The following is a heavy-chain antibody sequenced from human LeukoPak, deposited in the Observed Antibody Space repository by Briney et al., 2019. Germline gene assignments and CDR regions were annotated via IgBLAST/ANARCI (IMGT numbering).Heavy chain of an antibody. V-gene: IGHV3-7*01. J-gene: IGHJ4*02. D-gene: IGHD5-18*01. Sequence: GGSLRLSCAASGFSFSRYWMSWVRQAPGKGLEWVANIKQDGSEKNYVESVKGRFTISRDSAKNSLYLQMKSLRAEDTAVYYCARHLSGVTGYSYGRGIDYWGQGTLVTVSS. CDR3: ARHLSGVTGYSYGRGIDY. CDR1: GFSFSRYW. CDR2: IKQDGSEK.